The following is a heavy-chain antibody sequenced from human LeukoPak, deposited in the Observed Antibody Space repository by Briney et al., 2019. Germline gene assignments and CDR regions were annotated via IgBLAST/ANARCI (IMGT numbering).Heavy chain of an antibody. D-gene: IGHD4-11*01. CDR3: AKDLHYHGMDV. J-gene: IGHJ6*02. CDR1: GFTFSSYF. V-gene: IGHV3-23*01. CDR2: ISGSGGDI. Sequence: AGRSLRLSCAASGFTFSSYFMEWVRQAPGKGLEWVSVISGSGGDINYADSVKGRFTISRDNSMNTLYLQMNSLRAEDTAVYYCAKDLHYHGMDVWGHGTTVTVSS.